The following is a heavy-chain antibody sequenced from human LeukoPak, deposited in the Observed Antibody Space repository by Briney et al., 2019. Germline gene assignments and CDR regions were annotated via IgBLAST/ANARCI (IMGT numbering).Heavy chain of an antibody. CDR1: GYTFTGYY. D-gene: IGHD3-10*01. CDR3: ARDRVSEYYYGSGRGIYYFDY. J-gene: IGHJ4*02. CDR2: INSNCGGK. Sequence: AAVKVSCKASGYTFTGYYMHWVRQAPGQGLEWMGWINSNCGGKNYAQKFQGRVTMTRDTSISTAYMELSRLRSDDTAVYYCARDRVSEYYYGSGRGIYYFDYWGQGTLVTVSS. V-gene: IGHV1-2*02.